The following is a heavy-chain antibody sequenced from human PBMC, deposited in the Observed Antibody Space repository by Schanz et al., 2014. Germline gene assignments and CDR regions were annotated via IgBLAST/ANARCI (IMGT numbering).Heavy chain of an antibody. D-gene: IGHD5-18*01. Sequence: EVQLVESGGGLVQPGGSLRLSCAASGFTFSSYSMNWLRQAPGKGLEWVSGITGASDHIDYAESVKGRFTISRDNSKNSLYLQMSSLTTEDTAVYFCVKDAENTAMITDYFDYWGQGTLVTVSS. CDR3: VKDAENTAMITDYFDY. J-gene: IGHJ4*02. V-gene: IGHV3-48*04. CDR2: ITGASDHI. CDR1: GFTFSSYS.